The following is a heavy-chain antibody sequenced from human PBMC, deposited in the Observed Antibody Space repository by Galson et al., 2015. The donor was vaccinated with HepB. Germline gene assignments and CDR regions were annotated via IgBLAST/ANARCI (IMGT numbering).Heavy chain of an antibody. CDR1: GFTFSSYN. CDR2: ISSSSSYI. Sequence: SLRLSCAASGFTFSSYNMNWVRQAPGKGLEWVSSISSSSSYIYYADSVKGRFTISRDNAKNSLYLQMNSLRAEDTAVYYCASLESGSYYDYFDYWGQGTLVTVSS. J-gene: IGHJ4*02. V-gene: IGHV3-21*06. D-gene: IGHD1-26*01. CDR3: ASLESGSYYDYFDY.